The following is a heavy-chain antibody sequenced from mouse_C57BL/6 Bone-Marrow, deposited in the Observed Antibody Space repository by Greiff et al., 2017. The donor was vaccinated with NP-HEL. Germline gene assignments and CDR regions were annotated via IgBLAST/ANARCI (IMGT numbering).Heavy chain of an antibody. V-gene: IGHV1-52*01. D-gene: IGHD2-2*01. CDR2: TDPSDSET. J-gene: IGHJ3*01. CDR3: ARGIYYGYDAAWFAY. CDR1: GYTFTSYW. Sequence: QVQLQQPGAELVRPGSSVKLSCKASGYTFTSYWMHWVKQRPIQGLEWIGNTDPSDSETHYNQKFKDKATLTVDKSSSTAYMQLSSLTSEDSAVYYCARGIYYGYDAAWFAYWGQGTLVTVSA.